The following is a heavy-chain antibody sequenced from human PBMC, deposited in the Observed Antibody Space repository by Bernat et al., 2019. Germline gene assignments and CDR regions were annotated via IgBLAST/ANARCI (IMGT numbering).Heavy chain of an antibody. J-gene: IGHJ4*02. D-gene: IGHD4-23*01. Sequence: EVQLVESGGGLVQPGGSLRLSCAASGFTFSSHWMHWVRQAPGKGLVWVSRINSDGSTTTYADSVKGRFTISRDNAKNTLYLQTNSLRAEDTAVYYCARVPYGGNYPFDYWGQGTLSPSPQ. CDR2: INSDGSTT. CDR1: GFTFSSHW. CDR3: ARVPYGGNYPFDY. V-gene: IGHV3-74*01.